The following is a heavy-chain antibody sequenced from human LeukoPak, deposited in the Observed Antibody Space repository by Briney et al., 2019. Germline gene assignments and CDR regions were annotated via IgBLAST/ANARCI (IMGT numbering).Heavy chain of an antibody. D-gene: IGHD5-18*01. CDR3: AKGSGYSYGPQVSGFDY. Sequence: PSETLSLACTVSGGSISSYYWSWLRQPAGKGLEWIGRIYYSGSTNYNPSLKSRVIISVDTSKNQFSLKLSSVTAADTAVYYCAKGSGYSYGPQVSGFDYWGQGTLVTVSS. CDR1: GGSISSYY. J-gene: IGHJ4*02. V-gene: IGHV4-4*07. CDR2: IYYSGST.